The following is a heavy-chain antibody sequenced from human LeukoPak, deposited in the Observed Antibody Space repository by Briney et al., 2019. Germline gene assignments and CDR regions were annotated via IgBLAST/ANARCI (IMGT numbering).Heavy chain of an antibody. CDR1: GCSISSYD. V-gene: IGHV4-59*01. CDR2: IYYSGST. D-gene: IGHD3-10*01. CDR3: ARGVRGVTLVYFDY. J-gene: IGHJ4*02. Sequence: SETLSLTCTVSGCSISSYDWSWIRQPPGKGLEWIGYIYYSGSTNYNPFLKSRVTISVDTSKNKFSLKLSSVTAADTAVYYCARGVRGVTLVYFDYWGQGTLVTVSS.